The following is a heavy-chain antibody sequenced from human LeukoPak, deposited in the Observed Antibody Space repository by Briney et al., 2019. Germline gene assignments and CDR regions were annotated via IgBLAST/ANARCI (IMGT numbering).Heavy chain of an antibody. V-gene: IGHV4-4*07. J-gene: IGHJ4*02. CDR1: GGSISNYY. D-gene: IGHD3-10*01. CDR2: IYSSGTT. CDR3: ARDYYGSGSFPFDY. Sequence: SETLSLTCTVSGGSISNYYWSWIRQPAGKGLEWIGRIYSSGTTICNPSLKSRVTMSVDTSKNQFSLKLSSVTAADTAVYYCARDYYGSGSFPFDYWGQGTLVTVSS.